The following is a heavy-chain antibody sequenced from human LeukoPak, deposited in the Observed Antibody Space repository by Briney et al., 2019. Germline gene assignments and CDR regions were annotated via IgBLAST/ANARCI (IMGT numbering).Heavy chain of an antibody. CDR2: ISSSSSYI. CDR3: ARGGFTVTTGSDY. J-gene: IGHJ4*02. V-gene: IGHV3-21*01. Sequence: GGSLRLSCAASGFTFSSYSMNWVRQAPGKGLEWVSSISSSSSYIYYADSVKGRFTISRDNAKNSLYLQMNSLRAEDTAVYYCARGGFTVTTGSDYWGQGTLVTVSS. D-gene: IGHD4-17*01. CDR1: GFTFSSYS.